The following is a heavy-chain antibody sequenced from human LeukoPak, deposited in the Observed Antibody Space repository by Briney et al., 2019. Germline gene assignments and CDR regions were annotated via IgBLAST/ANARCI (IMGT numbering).Heavy chain of an antibody. J-gene: IGHJ4*02. D-gene: IGHD6-19*01. V-gene: IGHV4-59*08. Sequence: SETLSLTCTVSGGSISSYYWSWIRQPPGKGLEWIGYIYYSGSTNYNPSLKSRVTISVDTSKNQFSLKLSSVTAADTAVYYCASLGYSSGWYDYWGQGTLVTVSS. CDR2: IYYSGST. CDR1: GGSISSYY. CDR3: ASLGYSSGWYDY.